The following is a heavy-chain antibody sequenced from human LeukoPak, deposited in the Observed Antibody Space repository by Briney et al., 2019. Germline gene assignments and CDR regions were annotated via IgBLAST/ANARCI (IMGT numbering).Heavy chain of an antibody. D-gene: IGHD6-19*01. Sequence: GESLKISCKGSGYSFTSYWIGWVRQMPGKGLEWMGIIYPGDSDTRYSPSFQGQVTISADKSISTAYLQWSSLKASDTAMYYCARAPAGYSSGWYAGNDYWSQGTLVTVSS. CDR2: IYPGDSDT. V-gene: IGHV5-51*01. CDR1: GYSFTSYW. CDR3: ARAPAGYSSGWYAGNDY. J-gene: IGHJ4*02.